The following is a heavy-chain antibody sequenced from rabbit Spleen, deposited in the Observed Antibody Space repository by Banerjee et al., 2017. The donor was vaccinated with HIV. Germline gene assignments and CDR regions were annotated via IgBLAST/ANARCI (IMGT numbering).Heavy chain of an antibody. CDR1: GFDFSRTG. CDR3: VRGASESGYYSL. V-gene: IGHV1S47*01. D-gene: IGHD1-1*01. CDR2: IDLLFGTT. J-gene: IGHJ4*01. Sequence: QEHLEESGGGLVQPGGSLKLSCKASGFDFSRTGVSWVRQAPGKGLEWIGYIDLLFGTTYYANWVNGRFTISSHNAQNTLYLQLHSLTAADTATYFCVRGASESGYYSLWGPGTLVTVS.